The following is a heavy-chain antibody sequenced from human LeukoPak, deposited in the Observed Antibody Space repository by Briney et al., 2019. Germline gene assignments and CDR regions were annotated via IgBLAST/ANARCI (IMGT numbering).Heavy chain of an antibody. CDR3: ARGLVVLMVYAKSWFDP. V-gene: IGHV4-34*01. CDR1: GGSFSGYY. D-gene: IGHD2-8*01. J-gene: IGHJ5*02. CDR2: INHSGST. Sequence: SETLSLTCAVYGGSFSGYYWSWLRQPPGKGLEWIGEINHSGSTNYNPSLKSRVTISVDTSKNQFSLKLSSVTAADTAVYYCARGLVVLMVYAKSWFDPGGQGTLVTVSS.